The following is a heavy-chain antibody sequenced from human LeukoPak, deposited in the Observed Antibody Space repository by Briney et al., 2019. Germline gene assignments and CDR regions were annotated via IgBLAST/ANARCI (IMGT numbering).Heavy chain of an antibody. J-gene: IGHJ3*02. Sequence: GGSLRLSCAASGFTFSSYGMHWVRQAPGEGLEWVAVIWYDGSNKYYADSVKSRFTISRDNSKNTLYLQMNSLRAEDTALYYCAKGDYGGYSHGFDIWGQGTRVTVSS. CDR3: AKGDYGGYSHGFDI. CDR1: GFTFSSYG. D-gene: IGHD4-23*01. V-gene: IGHV3-33*06. CDR2: IWYDGSNK.